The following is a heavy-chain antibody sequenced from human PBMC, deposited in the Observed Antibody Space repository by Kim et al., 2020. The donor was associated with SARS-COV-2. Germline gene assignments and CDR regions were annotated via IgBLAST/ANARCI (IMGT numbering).Heavy chain of an antibody. D-gene: IGHD6-19*01. J-gene: IGHJ1*01. Sequence: ASVKVSCKASGYTFTGYYMHWVRQAPGQGLEWMGWINPNSGGTNYAQKFQGRVTMTRDTSISTAYMELSRLRSDDTAVYYCAREGAAGISSGWYYSNLEHEYFQHWGQGTLVTVSS. CDR2: INPNSGGT. CDR3: AREGAAGISSGWYYSNLEHEYFQH. CDR1: GYTFTGYY. V-gene: IGHV1-2*02.